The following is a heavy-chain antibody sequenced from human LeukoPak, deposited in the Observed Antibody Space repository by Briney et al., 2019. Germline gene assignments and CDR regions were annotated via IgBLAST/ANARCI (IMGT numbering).Heavy chain of an antibody. V-gene: IGHV4-59*01. Sequence: SETLSLTCTVSGGSISSYYWSWIRQPPGKGLEWIGYIYYTGSTDYNPSLKSRVAISVDTSKNQFSLKLSSVTAADTAVYYCARDLLNEGNHLDYWGQGTLVTVSS. CDR1: GGSISSYY. CDR2: IYYTGST. D-gene: IGHD4-23*01. J-gene: IGHJ4*02. CDR3: ARDLLNEGNHLDY.